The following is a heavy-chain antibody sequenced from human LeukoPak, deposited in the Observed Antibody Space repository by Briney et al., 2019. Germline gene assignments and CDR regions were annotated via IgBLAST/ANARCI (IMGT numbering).Heavy chain of an antibody. Sequence: GASVKVSCKASGGTFSTFGISWVRLAPGQGLEWMGGIIPIFGTGNYAQKFQGRVTIITDESTTTVYMELSSLRSDDTAVYYCARDGVYCSSSNCPHAFDIWGQGTMVTVSS. D-gene: IGHD2-2*01. CDR2: IIPIFGTG. CDR1: GGTFSTFG. CDR3: ARDGVYCSSSNCPHAFDI. J-gene: IGHJ3*02. V-gene: IGHV1-69*05.